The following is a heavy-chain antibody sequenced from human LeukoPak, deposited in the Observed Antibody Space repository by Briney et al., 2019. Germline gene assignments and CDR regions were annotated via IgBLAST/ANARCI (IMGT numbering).Heavy chain of an antibody. CDR1: GGSISSYY. D-gene: IGHD3-3*01. J-gene: IGHJ6*03. CDR3: ARVVTIFGVVIPYYYYYMDV. CDR2: IYYSGST. V-gene: IGHV4-59*01. Sequence: SETLSLTCTVSGGSISSYYWSWIRQPPGKGLEWIGYIYYSGSTNYNPSLKRRVTISVDTSKNQFSLKLSSVTAADTAVYYCARVVTIFGVVIPYYYYYMDVWGKGTTVTVSS.